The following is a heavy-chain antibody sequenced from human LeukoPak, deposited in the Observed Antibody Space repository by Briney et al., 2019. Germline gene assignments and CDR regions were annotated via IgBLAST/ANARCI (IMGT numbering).Heavy chain of an antibody. Sequence: SVKVSCKASGGTYSSYAISWVRQAPGQGLEWMGGIIPIFGTANYAQKFQGRVTITADESTSTVYMELSSLRSEDTAVYYCARECDSLSRPDYYYYGMDVWGQGTTVTVSS. CDR2: IIPIFGTA. CDR1: GGTYSSYA. D-gene: IGHD2-21*01. V-gene: IGHV1-69*13. J-gene: IGHJ6*02. CDR3: ARECDSLSRPDYYYYGMDV.